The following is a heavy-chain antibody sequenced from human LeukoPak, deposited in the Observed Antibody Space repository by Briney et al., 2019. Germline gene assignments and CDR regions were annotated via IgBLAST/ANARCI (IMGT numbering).Heavy chain of an antibody. Sequence: GGSLRLSCAASGFTFHYYVMSWVRQAPGKGLEWVSGIGGSGSNTYYADSVKGRFTISRDNSKNTLYLQMNSLRAEDTAVYYCAKDRVVYNWNYAYYFDDWGQGTLVTVSS. CDR1: GFTFHYYV. D-gene: IGHD1-7*01. CDR3: AKDRVVYNWNYAYYFDD. V-gene: IGHV3-23*01. CDR2: IGGSGSNT. J-gene: IGHJ4*02.